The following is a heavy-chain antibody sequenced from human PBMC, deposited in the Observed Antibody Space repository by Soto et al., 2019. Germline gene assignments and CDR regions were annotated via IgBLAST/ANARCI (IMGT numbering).Heavy chain of an antibody. V-gene: IGHV3-48*01. CDR2: ISSSSSTI. D-gene: IGHD3-22*01. J-gene: IGHJ4*02. CDR1: GFTFSSYS. Sequence: EVQLVESGGGLVQPGGSLRLSCAASGFTFSSYSMNWVRQAPGKGLEWVSYISSSSSTIYYADSVKGRFTISRDNAKNSLYLQTNSLRAEDTAVYYCARDSDDSSGYYLLGVYYFDYWGQGTLVTVSS. CDR3: ARDSDDSSGYYLLGVYYFDY.